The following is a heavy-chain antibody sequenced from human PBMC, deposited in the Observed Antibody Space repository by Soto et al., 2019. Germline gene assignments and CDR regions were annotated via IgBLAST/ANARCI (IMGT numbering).Heavy chain of an antibody. D-gene: IGHD3-22*01. Sequence: SETLSLTCAVSGGSISSGGYSWSWIRQPPGKGLEWIGYIYHSGSTYYNPSLKSRVTISVDRSKNQFSLKLSSVTAADTAVYYCARGANYYDSSSYYRYFDYWGQGTLVTVS. J-gene: IGHJ4*02. CDR1: GGSISSGGYS. CDR2: IYHSGST. V-gene: IGHV4-30-2*01. CDR3: ARGANYYDSSSYYRYFDY.